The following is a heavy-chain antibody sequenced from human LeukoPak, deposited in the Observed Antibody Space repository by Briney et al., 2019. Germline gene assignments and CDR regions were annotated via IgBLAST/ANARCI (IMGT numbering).Heavy chain of an antibody. CDR3: AKDLYVSSPLSEYFDY. D-gene: IGHD3-16*01. J-gene: IGHJ4*02. CDR1: GFTFSSYA. V-gene: IGHV3-23*01. Sequence: GGSLRLSCAASGFTFSSYAMSWVRQAPGKGLEWVSAISGSGGSTYYADSVKGRFTISRDNSKNTLYLQMNSLRAEDTAVYYCAKDLYVSSPLSEYFDYWGQGTLVTVSS. CDR2: ISGSGGST.